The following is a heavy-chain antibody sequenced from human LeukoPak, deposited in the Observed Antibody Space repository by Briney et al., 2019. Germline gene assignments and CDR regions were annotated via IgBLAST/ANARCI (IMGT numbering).Heavy chain of an antibody. Sequence: GESLKISCKGSGYSFTSYWIGWVRQMPGKGLEWMGIIYPGDSDTRYSPSFQGQVTISANKSISTAYLQWSSLKASDTAMYYCARHGVTSEGYYYYGMDVWGQGTTVTVSS. D-gene: IGHD5-18*01. CDR2: IYPGDSDT. J-gene: IGHJ6*02. CDR1: GYSFTSYW. V-gene: IGHV5-51*01. CDR3: ARHGVTSEGYYYYGMDV.